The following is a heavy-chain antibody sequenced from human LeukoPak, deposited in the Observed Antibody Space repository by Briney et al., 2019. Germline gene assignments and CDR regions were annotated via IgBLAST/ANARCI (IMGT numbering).Heavy chain of an antibody. V-gene: IGHV1-18*01. Sequence: ASVKVSCKASGYTFTSYGISWVRQAPGQGLEWMGWISAYNGNTNHAQKFQGRVTITRNTSISTAYMELSSLRSEDTAVYYCARDLGRGYSYGEGYWGQGTLVTVSS. CDR2: ISAYNGNT. CDR3: ARDLGRGYSYGEGY. D-gene: IGHD5-18*01. J-gene: IGHJ4*02. CDR1: GYTFTSYG.